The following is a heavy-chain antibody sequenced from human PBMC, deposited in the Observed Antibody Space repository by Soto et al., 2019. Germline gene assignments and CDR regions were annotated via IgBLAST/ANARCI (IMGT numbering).Heavy chain of an antibody. J-gene: IGHJ5*02. Sequence: VASVKISCKASGYTFTGYYLHWVRQAPGQGLEWMGWINPYSGGTNYAQNFQGRVTMTRDTSISTAYMELSRLRSDETAVYYCARVPLYGDSPATTWFEPWGQGTLVTVSS. D-gene: IGHD4-17*01. CDR2: INPYSGGT. CDR1: GYTFTGYY. V-gene: IGHV1-2*02. CDR3: ARVPLYGDSPATTWFEP.